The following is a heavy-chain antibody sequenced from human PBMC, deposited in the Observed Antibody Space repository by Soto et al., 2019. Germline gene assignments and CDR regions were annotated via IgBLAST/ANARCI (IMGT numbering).Heavy chain of an antibody. J-gene: IGHJ4*02. CDR3: ARDFSDSDLPDY. Sequence: EVQLVESGGGVVRPGGSLRLSCAASGFTFDDYGMSWGRQAPGKGLEWVSGINWHGGSTGYADSVKGRFTISRDNAKNSLYLQMNSLRAEDTALYHCARDFSDSDLPDYWGQGTLVTVSS. V-gene: IGHV3-20*01. CDR2: INWHGGST. D-gene: IGHD1-26*01. CDR1: GFTFDDYG.